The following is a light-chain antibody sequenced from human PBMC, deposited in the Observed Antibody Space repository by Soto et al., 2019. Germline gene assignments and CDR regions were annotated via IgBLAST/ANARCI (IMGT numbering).Light chain of an antibody. CDR1: QGISSW. J-gene: IGKJ4*01. Sequence: DFQMTQSPSSVSASVGDRVTITCRASQGISSWLAWYQQKPGKAPKLLIYAASSLQSGVPSRFSGSGSGTEFTLTISSLQSEDFAVYSCQQYNNWPLTFGRGTKVDIK. CDR3: QQYNNWPLT. CDR2: AAS. V-gene: IGKV1-12*01.